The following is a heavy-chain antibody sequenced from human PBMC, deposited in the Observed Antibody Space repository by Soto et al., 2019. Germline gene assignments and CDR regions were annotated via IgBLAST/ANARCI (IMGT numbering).Heavy chain of an antibody. V-gene: IGHV3-9*01. CDR1: GFTFDDYA. D-gene: IGHD5-12*01. J-gene: IGHJ3*02. CDR2: ISWNSGSI. CDR3: AKDMGQDGYNWSGLDWHAFDI. Sequence: GGSLRLSCAASGFTFDDYAMQWGRRAPGEGLEGGSGISWNSGSIGYADSVKGRFTISRDNAKNSLYLQMNSVRAEDTAVYYCAKDMGQDGYNWSGLDWHAFDIWGQGTMVT.